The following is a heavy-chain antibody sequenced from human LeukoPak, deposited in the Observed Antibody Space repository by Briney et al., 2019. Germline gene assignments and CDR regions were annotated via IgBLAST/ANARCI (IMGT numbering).Heavy chain of an antibody. Sequence: PGASLRLSCAASGFSFSTYRMNWVRQAPGKGLEWVSSISSNGDSIYYADSVKGRFTMSRDNAKNSLYLQLSSLRVEDTAVYFCARAREPDSGSWVSDSWGQGTLVTVSS. CDR1: GFSFSTYR. D-gene: IGHD6-13*01. CDR3: ARAREPDSGSWVSDS. CDR2: ISSNGDSI. J-gene: IGHJ4*02. V-gene: IGHV3-21*01.